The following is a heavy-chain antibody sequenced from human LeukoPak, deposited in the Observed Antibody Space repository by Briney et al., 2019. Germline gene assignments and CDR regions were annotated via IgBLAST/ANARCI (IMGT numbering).Heavy chain of an antibody. D-gene: IGHD3-22*01. CDR1: RFTFSSYG. CDR3: AKDGGYYDSSGYPFYFDY. V-gene: IGHV3-30*02. CDR2: IRYDGSNK. J-gene: IGHJ4*02. Sequence: AGGSLRLSCAASRFTFSSYGMHWVRQAPGKGLEWVAFIRYDGSNKYYADSVKGRFTISRDSSKNTLYLQMNSLRAEDTAVYYCAKDGGYYDSSGYPFYFDYWGQGTLVTVSS.